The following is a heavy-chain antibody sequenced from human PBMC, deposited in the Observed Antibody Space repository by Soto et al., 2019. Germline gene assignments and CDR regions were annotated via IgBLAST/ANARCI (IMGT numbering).Heavy chain of an antibody. J-gene: IGHJ6*02. CDR2: FDPEDGET. V-gene: IGHV1-24*01. D-gene: IGHD3-10*01. Sequence: ASVKVSCKVSGYTLTELSMHWVRQAPGKGLEWMGGFDPEDGETIYAQKFQGRVTMTEDTSTDTAYMELSSLRSEDTAVYYCATGYGSGVSLWNYYVMDVWGQGTTVTVSS. CDR1: GYTLTELS. CDR3: ATGYGSGVSLWNYYVMDV.